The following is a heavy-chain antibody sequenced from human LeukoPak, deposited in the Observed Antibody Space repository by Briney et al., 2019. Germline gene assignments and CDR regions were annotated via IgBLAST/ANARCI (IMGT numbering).Heavy chain of an antibody. CDR1: GGSISSSCYY. CDR2: IYYSGST. CDR3: ARREGSSGYY. Sequence: SSETLSLTCTVSGGSISSSCYYWGWIRQPPGKGLEWIGSIYYSGSTYYNPSLKSRVTISVDTSKNQFSLKLSSVTAADTAVYYCARREGSSGYYWGQGTLVTVSS. V-gene: IGHV4-39*01. J-gene: IGHJ4*02. D-gene: IGHD3-22*01.